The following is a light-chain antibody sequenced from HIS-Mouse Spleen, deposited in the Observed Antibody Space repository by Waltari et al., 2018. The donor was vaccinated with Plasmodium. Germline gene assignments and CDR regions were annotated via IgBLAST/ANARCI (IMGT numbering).Light chain of an antibody. CDR1: QSVSSN. J-gene: IGKJ3*01. CDR3: QQYNNWSFT. V-gene: IGKV3-15*01. CDR2: GAS. Sequence: EIVMTPSPATLSVSHGERATLSSRASQSVSSNLAGYQQKPDQGPRLLIYGASTRSTGIPARFSGSGSGTEFTLTISSLQSEDFAVYYCQQYNNWSFTFGPGTKVDIK.